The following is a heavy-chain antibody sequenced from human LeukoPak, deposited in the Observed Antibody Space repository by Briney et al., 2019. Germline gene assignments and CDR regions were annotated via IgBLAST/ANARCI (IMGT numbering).Heavy chain of an antibody. CDR2: ISGSGGST. D-gene: IGHD3-10*01. CDR3: AKSKGYYYGSGSLDY. J-gene: IGHJ4*02. Sequence: PGRSLRLSCAATGFTFSSYAMSWVRQAPGKGLEWVSAISGSGGSTYYADSVKGRFTISRDNSKNTLYLQMNSLRAEDTAVYYCAKSKGYYYGSGSLDYWGQGTLVTVSS. CDR1: GFTFSSYA. V-gene: IGHV3-23*01.